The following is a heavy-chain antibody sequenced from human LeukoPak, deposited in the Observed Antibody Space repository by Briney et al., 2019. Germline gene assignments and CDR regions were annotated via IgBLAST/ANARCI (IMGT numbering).Heavy chain of an antibody. CDR3: AKDWHNGDDPLFDY. CDR1: GFTFSSRS. J-gene: IGHJ4*02. V-gene: IGHV3-7*05. CDR2: ITREGSAA. Sequence: GGSLRLSCVVSGFTFSSRSMSWVRQAPGKGLEWAADITREGSAAYYVDSVKGRFSISRDNAKNSLYLQMNSLRAEDTAVYYCAKDWHNGDDPLFDYWGQGTVVTVSS. D-gene: IGHD2-8*01.